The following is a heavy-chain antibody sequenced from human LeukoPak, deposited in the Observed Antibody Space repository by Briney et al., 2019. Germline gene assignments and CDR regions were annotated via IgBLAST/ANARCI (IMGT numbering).Heavy chain of an antibody. J-gene: IGHJ4*02. CDR2: ISYDGSNK. CDR3: AKDRPQVVVTNYFDY. V-gene: IGHV3-30*04. D-gene: IGHD2-15*01. Sequence: GGSLRLSCAASGFTFSSYAMHWVRQAPGKGLEWVAVISYDGSNKYYADSVKGRFTISRDNSKNTLYLQMNSLRAEDTAVYYCAKDRPQVVVTNYFDYWGQGTLVTVSS. CDR1: GFTFSSYA.